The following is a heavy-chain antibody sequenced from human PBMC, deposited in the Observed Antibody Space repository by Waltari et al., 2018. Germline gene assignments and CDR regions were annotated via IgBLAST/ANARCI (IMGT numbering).Heavy chain of an antibody. CDR1: GYKFSDHG. Sequence: QVHLGQSGDEVKKPGASVKVSCKASGYKFSDHGITWVRQAPGQGLEWLGGISPYNGNTNYAQNLRGRFTMPTDISTSTAYMELTSLRFDDTAVYYCARGDRIYYYYMDVWGNGTTIIIS. V-gene: IGHV1-18*01. CDR3: ARGDRIYYYYMDV. J-gene: IGHJ6*03. CDR2: ISPYNGNT.